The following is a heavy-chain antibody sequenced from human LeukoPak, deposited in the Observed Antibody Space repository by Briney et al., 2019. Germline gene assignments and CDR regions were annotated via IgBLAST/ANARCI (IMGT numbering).Heavy chain of an antibody. Sequence: SVKVSCKASGGTFSSYAISWVRQAPGQGLEWMGGIIPIFGTANYAQKFQGRVTITTDESTSTAYMELSSLRSEDTAVYYCARVFSRDYDFWRGQIQNFHYYYMDVWGKGTTVTVSS. CDR1: GGTFSSYA. J-gene: IGHJ6*03. CDR3: ARVFSRDYDFWRGQIQNFHYYYMDV. CDR2: IIPIFGTA. V-gene: IGHV1-69*05. D-gene: IGHD3-3*01.